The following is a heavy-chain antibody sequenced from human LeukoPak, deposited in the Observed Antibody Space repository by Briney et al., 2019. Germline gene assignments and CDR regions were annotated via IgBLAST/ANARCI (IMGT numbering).Heavy chain of an antibody. CDR2: LNHSGST. D-gene: IGHD3-10*01. CDR1: GGLFSGYY. Sequence: PSETLSVTSAVYGGLFSGYYWGSIRQPPPKPLYWMGELNHSGSTSYNPSLKSRVTISVDTSKNQFSLKLSSVTAADTAVYYCARGRAVRGVILGSWFDPWGQGTLVTVSS. V-gene: IGHV4-34*01. J-gene: IGHJ5*02. CDR3: ARGRAVRGVILGSWFDP.